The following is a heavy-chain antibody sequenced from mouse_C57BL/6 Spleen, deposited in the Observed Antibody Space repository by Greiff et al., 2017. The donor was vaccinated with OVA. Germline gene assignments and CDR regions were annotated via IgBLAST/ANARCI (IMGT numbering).Heavy chain of an antibody. V-gene: IGHV1-82*01. CDR1: GYAFSSSW. D-gene: IGHD4-1*01. CDR2: IYPGDGDT. J-gene: IGHJ3*01. Sequence: QVQLQQSGPELVKPGASVKISCKASGYAFSSSWMNWVKQRPGKGLEWIGRIYPGDGDTNYNGKFKGKATLTADKSSSTAYMQLSSLTSDDSAVYFCAEGAGTSAWLAYWGQGTLVTVSA. CDR3: AEGAGTSAWLAY.